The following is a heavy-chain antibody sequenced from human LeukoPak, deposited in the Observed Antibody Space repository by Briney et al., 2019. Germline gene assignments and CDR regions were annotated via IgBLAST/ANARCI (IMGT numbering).Heavy chain of an antibody. D-gene: IGHD3-3*01. CDR1: GFTFSSYE. CDR2: ISSSGSTI. V-gene: IGHV3-48*03. Sequence: PGGSLRLSCAASGFTFSSYEMNWVRQAPGKGLEWVSYISSSGSTIYYADSVTGRFTISRDNAKNLLYLQMNSLRAEDTAVYYCARGSYYDFWSGYSTHFDYWGQGTLVTVSS. CDR3: ARGSYYDFWSGYSTHFDY. J-gene: IGHJ4*02.